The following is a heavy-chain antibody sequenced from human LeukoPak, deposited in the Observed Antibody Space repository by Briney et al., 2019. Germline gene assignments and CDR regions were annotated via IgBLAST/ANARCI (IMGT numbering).Heavy chain of an antibody. CDR3: AGFNYGSLDY. CDR1: GGSITSYY. Sequence: SETLALTCTVSGGSITSYYLNWIRQPAGKGLEWIGRMYSSGSRNYNPSLKSRVTMSVDTSKNQFFLNLISVTAADTSVYYCAGFNYGSLDYWGQGSLVTVSS. D-gene: IGHD3-10*01. CDR2: MYSSGSR. J-gene: IGHJ4*02. V-gene: IGHV4-4*07.